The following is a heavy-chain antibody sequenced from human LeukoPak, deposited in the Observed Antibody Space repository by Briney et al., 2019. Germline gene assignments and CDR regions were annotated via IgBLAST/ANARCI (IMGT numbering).Heavy chain of an antibody. Sequence: PGGSLRLSCAASGFTFSSYSMNWVRQAPGKGLEWVSSISSSSSYIYYADSVKGRFTISRDNAKNSLYLQMNSLRAEDTAVYHCAKGTGDTGYYFDYWGQGTLVTVSS. CDR3: AKGTGDTGYYFDY. CDR1: GFTFSSYS. V-gene: IGHV3-21*04. D-gene: IGHD7-27*01. CDR2: ISSSSSYI. J-gene: IGHJ4*02.